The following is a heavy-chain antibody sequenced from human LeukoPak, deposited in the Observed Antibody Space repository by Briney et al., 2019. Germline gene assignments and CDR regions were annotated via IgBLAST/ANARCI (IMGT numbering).Heavy chain of an antibody. J-gene: IGHJ3*02. V-gene: IGHV3-21*01. D-gene: IGHD3-10*01. Sequence: GGSLRLSCAASGLTLSSYSMNWVRQAPGKGLEGVSSISSSSSYIYYADSVKGRFTISRDNAKNSLYLQMNSLRAEDTAVYYCARGGYYGSGSYADIWGQRTMVTVSS. CDR3: ARGGYYGSGSYADI. CDR2: ISSSSSYI. CDR1: GLTLSSYS.